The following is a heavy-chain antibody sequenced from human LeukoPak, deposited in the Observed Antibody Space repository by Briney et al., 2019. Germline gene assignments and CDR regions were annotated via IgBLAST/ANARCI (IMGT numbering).Heavy chain of an antibody. CDR1: GFTFSSYA. J-gene: IGHJ4*02. V-gene: IGHV3-30-3*01. D-gene: IGHD5-18*01. CDR2: ISYDGSNK. Sequence: GGSLRLSCAASGFTFSSYAMHWVRQAPGKGLEWVAVISYDGSNKYYADSVKGRFTIPRDNSKNTLYLQMNSLRAEDTAVYYCARESNTAIDYWGQGTLVTVSS. CDR3: ARESNTAIDY.